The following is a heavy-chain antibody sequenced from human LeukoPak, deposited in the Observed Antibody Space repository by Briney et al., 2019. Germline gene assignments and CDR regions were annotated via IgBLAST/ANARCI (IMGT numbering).Heavy chain of an antibody. CDR2: INTDGSST. V-gene: IGHV3-74*01. CDR1: GXTFSSYR. J-gene: IGHJ4*02. CDR3: ARDWDV. D-gene: IGHD1-26*01. Sequence: PGGSLRLSCGASGXTFSSYRMHWVRQAPGKGLVWVSRINTDGSSTSYADFVKGRFTISRDNAKNTLYLQMNSLRVEDTAVYYCARDWDVWGQGTLVTVSS.